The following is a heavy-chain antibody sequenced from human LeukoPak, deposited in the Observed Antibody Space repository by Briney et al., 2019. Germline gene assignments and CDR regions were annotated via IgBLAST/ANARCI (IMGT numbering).Heavy chain of an antibody. D-gene: IGHD3/OR15-3a*01. V-gene: IGHV1-2*02. CDR1: GYTFTGYY. Sequence: ASVKVSCKASGYTFTGYYMHWVRQAPGQGLEWMGWINPNSGGTNYAQKFQGRVTMTRDTSISTAYMELRSLRSDDTAVYYCARDGLGSSYYYYGMDVWGQGTTVTVSS. CDR2: INPNSGGT. CDR3: ARDGLGSSYYYYGMDV. J-gene: IGHJ6*02.